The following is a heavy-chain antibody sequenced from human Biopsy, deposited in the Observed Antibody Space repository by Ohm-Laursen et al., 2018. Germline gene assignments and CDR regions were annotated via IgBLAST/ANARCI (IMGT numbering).Heavy chain of an antibody. CDR3: SREQHYYSA. CDR2: VNPKKGDT. Sequence: GPSVKVSCKTTGYTFTDDQIHWVREAPGQGLEWMGFVNPKKGDTRYAQKFQGRVTMTRDVSVATAYMELTGLTSDGTAVYFCSREQHYYSAWGQGTLVTVSS. J-gene: IGHJ5*02. D-gene: IGHD2-21*02. CDR1: GYTFTDDQ. V-gene: IGHV1-2*02.